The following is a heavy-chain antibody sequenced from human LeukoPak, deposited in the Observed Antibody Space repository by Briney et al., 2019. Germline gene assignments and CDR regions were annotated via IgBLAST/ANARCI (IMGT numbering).Heavy chain of an antibody. J-gene: IGHJ4*02. D-gene: IGHD1-26*01. V-gene: IGHV3-23*01. Sequence: GGSLRLSCAASGFTFSSYAMSWVRQAPGKGLEWVSVISGSGGSTYYADSVKGRFTISRDNSKNSLYLQMKSLRAEDTALYYCARRGYHDYSGFDYWGQGTLVTVSS. CDR2: ISGSGGST. CDR3: ARRGYHDYSGFDY. CDR1: GFTFSSYA.